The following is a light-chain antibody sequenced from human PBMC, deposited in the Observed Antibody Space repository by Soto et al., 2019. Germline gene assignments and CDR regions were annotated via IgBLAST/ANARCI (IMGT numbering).Light chain of an antibody. CDR2: AAS. CDR3: LQDYNYPRT. V-gene: IGKV1-6*01. CDR1: QGIRND. Sequence: AIQMTQSPSSLSASVGDRVTITCRARQGIRNDLGWYQQKPGKAPKLLIYAASSLQSGVPSRFSGSGSGTDFTLTISSLQTEDFATYYCLQDYNYPRTCGQGTKVEIK. J-gene: IGKJ1*01.